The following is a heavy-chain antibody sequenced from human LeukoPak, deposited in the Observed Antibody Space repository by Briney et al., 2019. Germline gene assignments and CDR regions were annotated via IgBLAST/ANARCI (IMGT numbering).Heavy chain of an antibody. J-gene: IGHJ4*02. CDR2: ISYDGSNK. Sequence: GGSLRLSCAASGFTFSSYGMHWVRQAPGKGLEWVAVISYDGSNKYYADSVKGRFTISRDNSKNTLYLQMNSLRAEDTAVYYCAKTTIGYCSRTSCYYSPLDYWGQGTLVTVSS. CDR1: GFTFSSYG. CDR3: AKTTIGYCSRTSCYYSPLDY. D-gene: IGHD2-2*01. V-gene: IGHV3-30*18.